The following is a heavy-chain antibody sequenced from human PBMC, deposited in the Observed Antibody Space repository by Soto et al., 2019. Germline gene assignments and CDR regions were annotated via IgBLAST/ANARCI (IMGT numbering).Heavy chain of an antibody. D-gene: IGHD6-25*01. Sequence: QVQLVQSGAEVQRPGASVKVSCKTSGYTFSDPHMHWVRQAPGQGLEWMGWINPHSGATNYAHKFRGRVTMTRDTSIATAYMELTGLRFDDTAVYYFATDLGSGRIPWGQGTRVTVSS. CDR3: ATDLGSGRIP. V-gene: IGHV1-2*02. CDR1: GYTFSDPH. J-gene: IGHJ5*02. CDR2: INPHSGAT.